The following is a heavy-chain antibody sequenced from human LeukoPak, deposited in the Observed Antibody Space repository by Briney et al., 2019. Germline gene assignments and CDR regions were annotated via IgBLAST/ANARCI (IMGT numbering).Heavy chain of an antibody. Sequence: ASVKVSCKASGYTFTGYYMHWVRQAPGQGLEWMGWINPNSGGTNYAQKFQGRVTMTGDTSISTAYMELSRLRSDDTAVYYCARDHYYDSSGLGDWGQGTLVTVSS. J-gene: IGHJ4*02. CDR3: ARDHYYDSSGLGD. V-gene: IGHV1-2*02. CDR2: INPNSGGT. CDR1: GYTFTGYY. D-gene: IGHD3-22*01.